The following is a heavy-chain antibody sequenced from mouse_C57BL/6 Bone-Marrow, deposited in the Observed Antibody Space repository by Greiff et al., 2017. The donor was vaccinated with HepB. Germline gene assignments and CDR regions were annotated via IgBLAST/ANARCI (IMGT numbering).Heavy chain of an antibody. CDR2: IYPGSGST. CDR3: ARGGTRYFDV. V-gene: IGHV1-55*01. D-gene: IGHD3-3*01. J-gene: IGHJ1*03. CDR1: GYTFTSYW. Sequence: QVQLKQPGAELVKPGASVKMSCEASGYTFTSYWITWVKQRPGQGLEWIGDIYPGSGSTNYNEKFKSKATLTVDTSSSTAYMQLSSLTSEDSAVYYCARGGTRYFDVWGTGTTVTVSS.